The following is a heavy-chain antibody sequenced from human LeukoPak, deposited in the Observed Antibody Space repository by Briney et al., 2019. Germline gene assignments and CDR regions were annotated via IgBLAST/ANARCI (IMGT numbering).Heavy chain of an antibody. D-gene: IGHD2-15*01. J-gene: IGHJ4*02. CDR1: GFTFSSYA. Sequence: GGSLRLSCAASGFTFSSYAMTWVRQAPLKGLEWLSVVTDTGGNTYHAHSVKGRFTISRDNSKNTVYLEMNSLRVEDTAVYYCAKGTVRSCSGPSCYPLDSWGQGTLVTVSS. CDR3: AKGTVRSCSGPSCYPLDS. V-gene: IGHV3-23*01. CDR2: VTDTGGNT.